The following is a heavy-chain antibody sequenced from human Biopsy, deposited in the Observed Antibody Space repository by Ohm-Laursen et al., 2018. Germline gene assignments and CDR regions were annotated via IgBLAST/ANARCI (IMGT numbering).Heavy chain of an antibody. CDR1: GDSVSNNF. Sequence: GTLSLTCTVSGDSVSNNFWTWIRQPPGKTLEWIAYKFYRGTTTYNPSLKGRVIVSVDPPKSQISLKLTFVTASDTAIYYCARLTRRGNIIFFDYWGQGTLVAVSS. D-gene: IGHD1-26*01. CDR2: KFYRGTT. J-gene: IGHJ4*02. V-gene: IGHV4-59*08. CDR3: ARLTRRGNIIFFDY.